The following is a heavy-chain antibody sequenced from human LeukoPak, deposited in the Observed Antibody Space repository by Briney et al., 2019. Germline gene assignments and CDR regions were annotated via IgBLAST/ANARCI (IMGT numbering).Heavy chain of an antibody. V-gene: IGHV3-23*01. CDR3: AKDLSYYDSSGYFPIPDAFDI. J-gene: IGHJ3*02. D-gene: IGHD3-22*01. Sequence: GGSLRLSCAASGSTFSSYAMSWVRQAPGKGLEWVSAISGSGGSTYYADSVKGRFTISRDNSKNTLYLQMNSLRAEDTAVYYCAKDLSYYDSSGYFPIPDAFDIWGQGTMVTVSS. CDR1: GSTFSSYA. CDR2: ISGSGGST.